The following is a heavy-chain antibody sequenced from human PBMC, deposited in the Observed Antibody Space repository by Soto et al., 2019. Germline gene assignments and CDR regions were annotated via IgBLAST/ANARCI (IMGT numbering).Heavy chain of an antibody. J-gene: IGHJ6*02. Sequence: ASVKVSCKASGYTFTSYDINWVRQATGQGLEWMGWMNPNSGNTDYAQKFQGRVAMTRDTSISTVYLELTSLRSEDTAVYYCARDIRSCSSTGCSYYYGMDGWGQGTTVTVSS. CDR2: MNPNSGNT. CDR3: ARDIRSCSSTGCSYYYGMDG. V-gene: IGHV1-8*01. D-gene: IGHD2-2*01. CDR1: GYTFTSYD.